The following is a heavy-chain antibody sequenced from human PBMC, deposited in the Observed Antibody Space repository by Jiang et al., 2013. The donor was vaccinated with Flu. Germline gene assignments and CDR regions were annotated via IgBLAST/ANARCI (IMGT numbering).Heavy chain of an antibody. D-gene: IGHD6-19*01. V-gene: IGHV1-3*01. CDR2: INAGNGNT. J-gene: IGHJ3*02. CDR1: GYTFTSYA. Sequence: SGYTFTSYAMHWVRQAPGQRLEWMGWINAGNGNTKYSQKFQGRVTITRDTSASTAYMELSSLRSEDTAVYYCAREFRWLAHAFDIWGQGTMVTVSS. CDR3: AREFRWLAHAFDI.